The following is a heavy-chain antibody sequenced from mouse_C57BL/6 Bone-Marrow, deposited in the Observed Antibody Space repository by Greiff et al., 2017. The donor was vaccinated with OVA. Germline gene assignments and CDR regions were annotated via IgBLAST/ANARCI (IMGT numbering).Heavy chain of an antibody. Sequence: QVQLQQPGAELVMPGASVKLSCKASGYTFTSYWMHWVKQRPGQGLEWIGEIDPSDSYTNYNQKFKGKSTLTVDKSSSTAYMQLSSLTSEDSAVYYCARFGEGFDYWGQGTTLTVSS. V-gene: IGHV1-69*01. CDR1: GYTFTSYW. CDR3: ARFGEGFDY. CDR2: IDPSDSYT. J-gene: IGHJ2*01.